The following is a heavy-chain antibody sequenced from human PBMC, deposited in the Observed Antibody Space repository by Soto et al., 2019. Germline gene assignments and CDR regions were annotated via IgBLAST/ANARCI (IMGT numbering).Heavy chain of an antibody. J-gene: IGHJ5*02. CDR1: GFTFSSYA. CDR3: AIYPVAATGGRPSWFDP. D-gene: IGHD6-13*01. V-gene: IGHV3-23*01. Sequence: PGGSLRLSCAASGFTFSSYAMSWVRQAPGKGVEWGSAISGSGGSTYYADSVKGRFTISRDNSKNTLYLQMNSLRAEDTAVYYCAIYPVAATGGRPSWFDPWGQGTLVTVSS. CDR2: ISGSGGST.